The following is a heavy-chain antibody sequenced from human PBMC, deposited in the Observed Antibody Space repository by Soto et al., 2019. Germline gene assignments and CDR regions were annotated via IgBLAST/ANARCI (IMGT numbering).Heavy chain of an antibody. J-gene: IGHJ4*02. D-gene: IGHD3-22*01. V-gene: IGHV5-10-1*01. CDR1: GYSFNTYW. CDR2: IDPSDSYT. CDR3: ARGYDSSGYYRLDDY. Sequence: GESLKISCRGSGYSFNTYWISWVRQMPGKGLEWMGRIDPSDSYTNYSPSFQGHVTISADKSISTAYLQWSSLKASDTAMYYCARGYDSSGYYRLDDYWGQGTLVTVSS.